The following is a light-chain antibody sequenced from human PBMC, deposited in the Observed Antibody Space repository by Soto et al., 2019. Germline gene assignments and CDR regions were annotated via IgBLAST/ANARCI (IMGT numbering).Light chain of an antibody. Sequence: DIQMTQSPSSLSASVGDRVTITCRASQGIRIDLGWYQQKPGKAPKRLIYDASNLQSGVPSRFSGSRSGTEFTLTISSLQPGDFATYSCLQHYSYPWTFGQGTKVDIK. CDR3: LQHYSYPWT. J-gene: IGKJ1*01. CDR1: QGIRID. V-gene: IGKV1-17*01. CDR2: DAS.